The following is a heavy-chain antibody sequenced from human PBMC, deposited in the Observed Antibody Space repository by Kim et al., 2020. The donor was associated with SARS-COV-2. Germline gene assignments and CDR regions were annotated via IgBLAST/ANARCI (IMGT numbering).Heavy chain of an antibody. CDR2: IYHSGST. V-gene: IGHV4-4*02. CDR1: GGSISSSNW. J-gene: IGHJ4*02. CDR3: ARLVSLDEYSSSWYYDY. D-gene: IGHD6-13*01. Sequence: SETLSLTCAVSGGSISSSNWWSWVRQPPGKGLEWIGEIYHSGSTNYNPSLKSRVTISVDKSKNQFSLKLSSVTAADTAVYYCARLVSLDEYSSSWYYDYWGQGTLVTVSS.